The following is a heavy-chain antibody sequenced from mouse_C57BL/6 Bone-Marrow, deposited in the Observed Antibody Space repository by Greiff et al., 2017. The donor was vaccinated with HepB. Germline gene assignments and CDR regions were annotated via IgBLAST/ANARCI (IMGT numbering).Heavy chain of an antibody. J-gene: IGHJ1*03. Sequence: QVQLQQPGAELVKPGASVKLSCKASGYTFTSYWMQWVKQRPGQGLEWIGEIDPSDSYTNYNQKFKGKATLTADKSSSTAYMQLSSLTSEDSAVYYCARDDYWYFDVWGTGTTVTVSS. V-gene: IGHV1-50*01. CDR2: IDPSDSYT. CDR3: ARDDYWYFDV. CDR1: GYTFTSYW.